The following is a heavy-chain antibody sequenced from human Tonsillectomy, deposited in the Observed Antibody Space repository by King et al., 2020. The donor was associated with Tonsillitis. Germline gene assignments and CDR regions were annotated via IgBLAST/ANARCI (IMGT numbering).Heavy chain of an antibody. CDR2: ISWNSGSI. D-gene: IGHD5-18*01. V-gene: IGHV3-9*01. CDR3: AKSEHYSYGPDYYYGMDV. CDR1: GFTFDDYA. J-gene: IGHJ6*02. Sequence: EVQLVESGGGLVQPGRSLRLSCAASGFTFDDYAMHWVRQAPGKGLEWVSGISWNSGSIGYADSVKGRFTISRDNAKNSLYLQMNSLRAEDTALYYCAKSEHYSYGPDYYYGMDVWGQGTTVTVSS.